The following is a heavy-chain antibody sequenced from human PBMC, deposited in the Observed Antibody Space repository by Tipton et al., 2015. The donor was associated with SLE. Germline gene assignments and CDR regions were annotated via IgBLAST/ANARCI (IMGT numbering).Heavy chain of an antibody. Sequence: TLSLTCTVSGYSISSGYYWSWIRQPAGKGLEWIGRIYTSGSTNYNPSLKSRVTISVDTSKNQFSLKLSSVTAADTAVYYCARAVLVRGGAFDIWGQGTMVTVSS. CDR3: ARAVLVRGGAFDI. J-gene: IGHJ3*02. V-gene: IGHV4-61*02. CDR2: IYTSGST. D-gene: IGHD3-10*01. CDR1: GYSISSGYY.